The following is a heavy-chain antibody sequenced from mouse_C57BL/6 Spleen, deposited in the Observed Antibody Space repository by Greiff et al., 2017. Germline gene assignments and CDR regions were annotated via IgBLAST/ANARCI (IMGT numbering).Heavy chain of an antibody. Sequence: VQLKESGAELVRPGSSVKMSCKTSGYTFTSYGINWVKQRPGQGLEWIGYIYIGNGYTEYNEKFKGKATLTSDTSSSTAYMQLSSLTSEDSAIYFCARSPTVVATGYFDVWGTGTTVTVSS. CDR1: GYTFTSYG. CDR2: IYIGNGYT. J-gene: IGHJ1*03. V-gene: IGHV1-58*01. D-gene: IGHD1-1*01. CDR3: ARSPTVVATGYFDV.